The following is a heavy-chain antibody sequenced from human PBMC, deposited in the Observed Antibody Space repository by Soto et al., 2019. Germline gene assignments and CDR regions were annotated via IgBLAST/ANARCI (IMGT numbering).Heavy chain of an antibody. Sequence: GGSLRLSCAASGFTFSSYGMHWVRQAPGKGLEWVAVISYDGSNKYYADSVKGRFTISRDNSKNTLYLQMNSLRAEDTAVYYCAKDPINCSSTSCTLGYYYYMDVWGKGITVTVSS. D-gene: IGHD2-2*01. CDR1: GFTFSSYG. V-gene: IGHV3-30*18. J-gene: IGHJ6*03. CDR3: AKDPINCSSTSCTLGYYYYMDV. CDR2: ISYDGSNK.